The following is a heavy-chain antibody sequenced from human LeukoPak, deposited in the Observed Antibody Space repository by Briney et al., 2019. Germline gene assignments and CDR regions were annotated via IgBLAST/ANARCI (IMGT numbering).Heavy chain of an antibody. CDR3: AKGIYSSGWSYFDY. J-gene: IGHJ4*01. Sequence: PGGSLRLSCAASGFTFSNSAMSWVRQAPGKGLEWVSTLSGSGITTYYADSVKGRFTISRDNSKNTLYLQMNSLRAVDTAVYYCAKGIYSSGWSYFDYWGHGTLVTVSS. D-gene: IGHD6-19*01. CDR1: GFTFSNSA. V-gene: IGHV3-23*01. CDR2: LSGSGITT.